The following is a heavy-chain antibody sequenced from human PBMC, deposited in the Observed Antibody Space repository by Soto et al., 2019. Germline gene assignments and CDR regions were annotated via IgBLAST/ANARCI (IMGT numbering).Heavy chain of an antibody. CDR3: ARYSKFDRYYFDY. CDR2: IYYSGST. CDR1: GGSISGSSYY. D-gene: IGHD2-15*01. J-gene: IGHJ4*02. Sequence: SETLSLTCTVSGGSISGSSYYWGWIRQPPGKGLEWIGSIYYSGSTYYNPSLKSRVTISVDTSKNQFSLKLSSVTAADTAVYYCARYSKFDRYYFDYWGQGTLVTVSS. V-gene: IGHV4-39*01.